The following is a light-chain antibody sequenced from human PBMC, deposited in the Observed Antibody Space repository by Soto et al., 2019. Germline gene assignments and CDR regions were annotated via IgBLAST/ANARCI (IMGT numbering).Light chain of an antibody. CDR3: QQSYSTLQT. J-gene: IGKJ1*01. V-gene: IGKV1-39*01. CDR2: AAS. Sequence: DIQMTQSPSSLSASVGDRVTITCRASQSISSYLNWYQQKPGKAPKLLIYAASSLQSGVPSRFSGSGSGRDWGLTISSLQPEDFATYYCQQSYSTLQTVGQRTKVDIK. CDR1: QSISSY.